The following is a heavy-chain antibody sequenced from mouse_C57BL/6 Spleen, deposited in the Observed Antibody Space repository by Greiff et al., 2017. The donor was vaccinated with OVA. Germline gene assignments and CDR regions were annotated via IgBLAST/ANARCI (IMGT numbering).Heavy chain of an antibody. D-gene: IGHD1-1*01. CDR1: GYAFSSSW. J-gene: IGHJ2*01. Sequence: QVHVKQSGPELVKPGASVKISCKASGYAFSSSWMNWVKQRPGKGLEWIGRIYPGDGDTNYNGKFKRKATLTADKSSSTAYMQLSSLTSEDSAVYFCARGNYGSSYAFDYWGQGTTLTVSS. CDR3: ARGNYGSSYAFDY. V-gene: IGHV1-82*01. CDR2: IYPGDGDT.